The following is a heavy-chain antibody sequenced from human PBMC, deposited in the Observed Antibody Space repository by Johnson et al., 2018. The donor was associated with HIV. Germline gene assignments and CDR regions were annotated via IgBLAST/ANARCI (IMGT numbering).Heavy chain of an antibody. Sequence: VQLVESGGGVVRPGGSLRLSCAASGFTFDDYGMSWVRQAPGKGLEWVSAIGTAGDTYYPGSVKGRFTISRENAKISLYLQMNSLRAGDTAVYYCARELRGAQNDAFDIWGQGTMVTVSS. V-gene: IGHV3-13*01. CDR3: ARELRGAQNDAFDI. CDR2: IGTAGDT. CDR1: GFTFDDYG. J-gene: IGHJ3*02. D-gene: IGHD1-26*01.